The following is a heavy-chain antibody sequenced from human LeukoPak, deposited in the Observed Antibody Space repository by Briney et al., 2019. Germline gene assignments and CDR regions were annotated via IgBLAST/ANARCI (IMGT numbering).Heavy chain of an antibody. V-gene: IGHV3-73*01. CDR2: IRSKAKNYAT. CDR1: GFTFSGSA. CDR3: TRLNGSGSLPLYHYYGMDV. Sequence: GGSLRLSCAASGFTFSGSAMHWVRQASGKGLEWVGRIRSKAKNYATAYAASVEGRFTISRDDSKNTAYLQMTSLKTEDTAVYYCTRLNGSGSLPLYHYYGMDVWGQGTTVTVS. D-gene: IGHD3-10*01. J-gene: IGHJ6*02.